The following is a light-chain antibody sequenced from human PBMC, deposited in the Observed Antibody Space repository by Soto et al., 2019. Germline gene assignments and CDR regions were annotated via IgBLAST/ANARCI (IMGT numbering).Light chain of an antibody. CDR3: QQLNSFPIP. J-gene: IGKJ3*01. CDR2: GAS. CDR1: QGISSF. Sequence: IQLTPSPSSLSASIGDRVTITCRASQGISSFLAWYQQKPGKAPKLLIYGASTLQSGVPSRFSGSGSGTDFTLTIGSLQPEDIATYYCQQLNSFPIPFGPGTKVDIK. V-gene: IGKV1-9*01.